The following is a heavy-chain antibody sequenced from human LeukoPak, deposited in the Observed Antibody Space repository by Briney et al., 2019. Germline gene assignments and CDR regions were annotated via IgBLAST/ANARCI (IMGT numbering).Heavy chain of an antibody. Sequence: GGSLRLSCAASGFTFSSYGMHWVRQAPGKGLEWVAFIRYDGSNKYYADSVKGRFTISRDNSKNTLYLQMNSLRAEDTAIYYCAKGGNVLRFFDWLLPDFDYWGQGILVTVSS. J-gene: IGHJ4*02. D-gene: IGHD3-9*01. CDR3: AKGGNVLRFFDWLLPDFDY. V-gene: IGHV3-30*02. CDR1: GFTFSSYG. CDR2: IRYDGSNK.